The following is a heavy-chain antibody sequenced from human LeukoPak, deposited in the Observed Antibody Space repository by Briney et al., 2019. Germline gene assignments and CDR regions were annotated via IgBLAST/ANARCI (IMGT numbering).Heavy chain of an antibody. Sequence: GGSLRLSCAASGFTFSSYSMNWVRQAPGKGLEWVSAISGSGGSTYYADSVKGQFTISRDNSKNTLYLQMNSLRAEDTAVYYCAKDYGGSYPYPFDYWGQGTLVTVSS. D-gene: IGHD1-26*01. V-gene: IGHV3-23*01. CDR3: AKDYGGSYPYPFDY. CDR2: ISGSGGST. J-gene: IGHJ4*02. CDR1: GFTFSSYS.